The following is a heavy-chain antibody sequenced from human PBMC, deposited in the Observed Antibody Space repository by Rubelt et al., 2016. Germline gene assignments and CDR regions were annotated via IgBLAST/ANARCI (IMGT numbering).Heavy chain of an antibody. V-gene: IGHV3-30*04. Sequence: AMHWVRQAPGKGLEWVAVISYDGSNKYYADSVKGRFTISRDNSKNTLYLQMNSLRAEDTAVYYCARDRCSGGSCYSGFAFDIWGQGTMVTVSS. CDR3: ARDRCSGGSCYSGFAFDI. D-gene: IGHD2-15*01. CDR1: A. CDR2: ISYDGSNK. J-gene: IGHJ3*02.